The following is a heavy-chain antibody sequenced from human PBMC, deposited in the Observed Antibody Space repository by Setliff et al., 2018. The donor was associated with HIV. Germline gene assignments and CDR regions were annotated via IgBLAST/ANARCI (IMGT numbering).Heavy chain of an antibody. Sequence: SETLSLTCTVSGGSVSSGSYYWSWIRQPPGKGLEWIGYIYTSGTTKYIPSLKIRVTISIDTSKNQFSLKLISVTAADTAIYYCARPMASGYPDTFDIWGQGTMVTVSS. CDR3: ARPMASGYPDTFDI. D-gene: IGHD3-22*01. CDR1: GGSVSSGSYY. CDR2: IYTSGTT. V-gene: IGHV4-61*01. J-gene: IGHJ3*02.